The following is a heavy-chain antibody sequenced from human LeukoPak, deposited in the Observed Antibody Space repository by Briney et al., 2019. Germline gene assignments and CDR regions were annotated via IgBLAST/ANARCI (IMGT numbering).Heavy chain of an antibody. CDR3: ARGVFSTSCYDY. Sequence: SETLSLTCTVSGGSVSSGSYYWSWIRQPPGKGLECIGYVYYSGSTDYNPSLQSRVTLSVDTSKNQFSLKLTSVTAADTAVYYCARGVFSTSCYDYWGQGTLVTVSS. CDR1: GGSVSSGSYY. CDR2: VYYSGST. V-gene: IGHV4-61*01. J-gene: IGHJ4*02. D-gene: IGHD2-2*01.